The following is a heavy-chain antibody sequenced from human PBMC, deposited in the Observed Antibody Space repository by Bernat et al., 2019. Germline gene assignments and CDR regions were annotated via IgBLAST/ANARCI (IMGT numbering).Heavy chain of an antibody. Sequence: QLQLQESGPGLVKSSETLSLTCTVSGGSISSSSYYWGWIRQPPGKGLEWIGSIYYSGTYYNPSLMSRVTISVDTSKNQFSLKLRSVTAADTAVYYCARLTGGRPFDIWGQGTMVTVSS. CDR1: GGSISSSSYY. CDR2: IYYSGT. CDR3: ARLTGGRPFDI. D-gene: IGHD2-15*01. V-gene: IGHV4-39*01. J-gene: IGHJ3*02.